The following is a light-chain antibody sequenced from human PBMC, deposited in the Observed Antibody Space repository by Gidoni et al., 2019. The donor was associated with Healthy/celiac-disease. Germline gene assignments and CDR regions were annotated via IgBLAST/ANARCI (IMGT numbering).Light chain of an antibody. J-gene: IGKJ4*01. CDR3: QQYYSTPLLT. CDR1: QSVLYSYNNKNY. CDR2: WAS. V-gene: IGKV4-1*01. Sequence: DIVMTQSPDSLAVSLGERATINCKSSQSVLYSYNNKNYLAWYQQKPGQPPKLLIYWASTRESGVTDRFSGSGSGTDFTLTISSLQAEDVAVYYCQQYYSTPLLTFGGGTKVEIK.